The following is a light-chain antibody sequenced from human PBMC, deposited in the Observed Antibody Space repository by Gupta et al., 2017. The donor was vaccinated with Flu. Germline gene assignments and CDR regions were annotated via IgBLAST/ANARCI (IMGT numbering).Light chain of an antibody. Sequence: SYELTQPPSVSLSPGQTARITCSGDALPNQYVYWFQQKPGQAPALLIYKDTERPSGIPERFSASGSGTTVTLTISGVQAEDEADYYCQSADSTSTYYVFGTGTKVTVL. J-gene: IGLJ1*01. CDR3: QSADSTSTYYV. V-gene: IGLV3-25*03. CDR1: ALPNQY. CDR2: KDT.